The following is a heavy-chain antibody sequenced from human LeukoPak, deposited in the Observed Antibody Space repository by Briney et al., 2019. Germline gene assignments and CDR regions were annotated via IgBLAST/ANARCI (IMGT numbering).Heavy chain of an antibody. CDR3: ARDRGITFGGVTGYDY. V-gene: IGHV1-2*04. J-gene: IGHJ4*02. CDR1: GYTFTGYY. Sequence: ASVKVSCKASGYTFTGYYMHWVRQAPGQGLEWMGWINPNSGGTNYAQKFQGWVTMTRDTSISTAYMELSRLRSDDTAVYYCARDRGITFGGVTGYDYWGQGTLVTVSS. CDR2: INPNSGGT. D-gene: IGHD3-16*01.